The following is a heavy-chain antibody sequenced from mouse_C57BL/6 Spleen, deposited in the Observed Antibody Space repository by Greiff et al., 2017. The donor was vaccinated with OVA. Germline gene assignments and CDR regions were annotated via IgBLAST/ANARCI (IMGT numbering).Heavy chain of an antibody. J-gene: IGHJ1*03. CDR1: GYTFTDYN. D-gene: IGHD1-1*01. CDR3: ARGGPLLYYGSSYGYFDV. Sequence: VQLQQSGPELVKPGASVKIPCKASGYTFTDYNMDWVKQSHGKSLEWIGDINPNNGGTIYNQKFKGKATLTVDKSSSTAYMELRSLTSEDTAVYYCARGGPLLYYGSSYGYFDVWGTGTTVTVSS. CDR2: INPNNGGT. V-gene: IGHV1-18*01.